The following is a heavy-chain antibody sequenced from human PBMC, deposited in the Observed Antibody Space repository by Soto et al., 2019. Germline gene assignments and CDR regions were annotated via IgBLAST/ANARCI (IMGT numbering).Heavy chain of an antibody. D-gene: IGHD1-26*01. J-gene: IGHJ4*01. Sequence: GESLKISCKGSGYTFTDYWIGWVRQLPGKGLEWMGIIYPGDSDTRYSPSFQGHVTITVDKSTSTAYLQWNTLKASDTARYYWGSSXLXXXXXNXXXXSXXXXXXITDALXIATTCTETALRPRTPPSMTVRERTVCSTSCAFLPTLSTKPSHYW. V-gene: IGHV5-51*01. CDR1: GYTFTDYW. CDR3: GSSXLXXXXXNXXXXSXXXXXXITDALXIATTCTETALRPRTPPSMTVRERTVCSTSCAFLPTLSTKPSHY. CDR2: IYPGDSDT.